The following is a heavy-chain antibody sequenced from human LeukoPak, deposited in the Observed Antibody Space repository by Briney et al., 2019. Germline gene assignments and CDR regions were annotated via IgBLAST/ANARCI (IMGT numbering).Heavy chain of an antibody. Sequence: GGSLRLSCAASGFTFSSYWMTWVRQAPGKGLEWVANIKQDGTDKYYVDSVKGRFTISRDNAKNSLFLQLGSLRADDTAVYYCARASMGGRDYHLDSWGQGTLVTASS. V-gene: IGHV3-7*01. CDR2: IKQDGTDK. CDR1: GFTFSSYW. J-gene: IGHJ4*02. D-gene: IGHD4/OR15-4a*01. CDR3: ARASMGGRDYHLDS.